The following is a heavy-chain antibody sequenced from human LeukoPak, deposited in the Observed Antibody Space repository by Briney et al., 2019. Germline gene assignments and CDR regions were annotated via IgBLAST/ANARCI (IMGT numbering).Heavy chain of an antibody. CDR1: GDFISSYY. Sequence: KPSETLSLTCTVSGDFISSYYWSWIRQSPGKGLEWIAYIYYSGSTNYNPSLKSRVTISVDTSKNQFSLKLSSVTAADTAVYYCAREYYYDSSGYLDYWGQGTLVTVSS. J-gene: IGHJ4*02. CDR3: AREYYYDSSGYLDY. V-gene: IGHV4-59*01. D-gene: IGHD3-22*01. CDR2: IYYSGST.